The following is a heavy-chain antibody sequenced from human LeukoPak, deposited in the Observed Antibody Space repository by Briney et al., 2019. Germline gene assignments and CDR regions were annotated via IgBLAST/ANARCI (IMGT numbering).Heavy chain of an antibody. CDR2: ISSSSSYI. CDR3: ARDQADTAMVPPYFDY. V-gene: IGHV3-21*01. D-gene: IGHD5-18*01. CDR1: GFTFSSYS. J-gene: IGHJ4*02. Sequence: GGSLRLSCAASGFTFSSYSMNWVRQAPGKGLEWVSSISSSSSYIYYADSVKGRFTLSRDNAKNSLYLQMNSLRAEDTAVYYCARDQADTAMVPPYFDYWGQGTLVTVSS.